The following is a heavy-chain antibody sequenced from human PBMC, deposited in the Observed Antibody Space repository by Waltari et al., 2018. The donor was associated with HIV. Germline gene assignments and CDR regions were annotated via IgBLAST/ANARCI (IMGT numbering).Heavy chain of an antibody. D-gene: IGHD6-13*01. CDR2: ISGSGGST. V-gene: IGHV3-23*01. Sequence: EVQLLESGGGLVQPGGSLRLSGAASGFTFSSYAIIWCRQAPGKGLEGVSAISGSGGSTYYADSVKGRFTISRDNSKNTLYLQMNSLRAEDTALYYCAKDHLSSTWYYFDYWGQGTLVTVSS. CDR1: GFTFSSYA. J-gene: IGHJ4*02. CDR3: AKDHLSSTWYYFDY.